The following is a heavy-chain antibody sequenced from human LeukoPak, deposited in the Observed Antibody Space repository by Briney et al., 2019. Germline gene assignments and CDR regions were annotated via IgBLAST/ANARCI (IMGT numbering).Heavy chain of an antibody. CDR2: IDPSGGLT. CDR1: GYTFTSYY. Sequence: ASVKVSCKTFGYTFTSYYVHWVRQAPGQGLEWLGIIDPSGGLTSYAQKFQDRVTMTRDVSTTTVDMELRSLTSEDTAVYYCAKDHMSRQLLSGSKGLGSWGQGTLVTVSS. CDR3: AKDHMSRQLLSGSKGLGS. J-gene: IGHJ4*02. D-gene: IGHD6-19*01. V-gene: IGHV1-46*01.